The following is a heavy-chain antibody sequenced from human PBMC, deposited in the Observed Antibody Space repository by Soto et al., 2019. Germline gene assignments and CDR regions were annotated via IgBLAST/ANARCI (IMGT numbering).Heavy chain of an antibody. CDR2: ISGTGVYI. CDR3: AREGALKPFSS. J-gene: IGHJ5*02. Sequence: GSLRLSCVASGFTFSNYNMNWVRQAPGKGLEWVSHISGTGVYIHYADAVKGRFTISRDNAKSSVYLQMNSLRAEDTAVYYCAREGALKPFSSWGQGALVTVSS. CDR1: GFTFSNYN. V-gene: IGHV3-21*01.